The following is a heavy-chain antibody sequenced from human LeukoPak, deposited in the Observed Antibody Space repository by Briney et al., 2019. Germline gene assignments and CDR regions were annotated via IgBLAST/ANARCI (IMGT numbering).Heavy chain of an antibody. D-gene: IGHD2-2*01. CDR2: VSPDGRTT. J-gene: IGHJ4*02. CDR3: AREQPAGSTDY. Sequence: GGSLRLSCADSGFIFDYYSMHWVRQAPGKGLEYVSVVSPDGRTTYYTNSVKGRFTISRDNSKNTIYLQMGSLRDDDTAVYYCAREQPAGSTDYWGQGTLVTVSS. V-gene: IGHV3-64*01. CDR1: GFIFDYYS.